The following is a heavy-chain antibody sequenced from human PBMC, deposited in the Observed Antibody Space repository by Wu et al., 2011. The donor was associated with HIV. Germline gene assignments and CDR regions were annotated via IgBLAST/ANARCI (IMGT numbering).Heavy chain of an antibody. CDR1: GGTFSSYA. Sequence: VQLVQSGAEVKKPGSSVKVSCKASGGTFSSYAISWVRQAPGQGLEWMGGIIPIFGTANYAQKFQGRVTITTDESTSTAYMELSSLRSEDTAVYYCARDPGYGSGTYYYGMDVWGQGTTVTVSS. CDR3: ARDPGYGSGTYYYGMDV. V-gene: IGHV1-69*05. CDR2: IIPIFGTA. D-gene: IGHD3-10*01. J-gene: IGHJ6*02.